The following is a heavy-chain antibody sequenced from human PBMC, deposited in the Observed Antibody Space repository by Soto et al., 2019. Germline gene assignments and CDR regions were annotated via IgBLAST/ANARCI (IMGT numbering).Heavy chain of an antibody. J-gene: IGHJ4*02. Sequence: GGSLRLSCAASGFHFSSYAMSWVRLAPGKGLEWVSAISGSGGSTYYADSMKRRFTISRDNSKNTLYLQMSSLRAEHTAVYYCAKDPARIAAAGIFDYWGQGTRVTVSS. V-gene: IGHV3-23*01. CDR1: GFHFSSYA. CDR3: AKDPARIAAAGIFDY. CDR2: ISGSGGST. D-gene: IGHD6-13*01.